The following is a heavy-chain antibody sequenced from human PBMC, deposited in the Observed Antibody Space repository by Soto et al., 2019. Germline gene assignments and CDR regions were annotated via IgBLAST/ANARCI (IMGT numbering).Heavy chain of an antibody. CDR1: GGTFSSYA. Sequence: SVKVSCKASGGTFSSYAISWVRQAPGQGLEWMGGIIPIFGTANYAQKFQGRVTITADESTSTAYMELSSLRSEDTAVYYCARVWGIAAAGMGTYYYYGMDVWGQGTTVTVSS. CDR2: IIPIFGTA. J-gene: IGHJ6*02. D-gene: IGHD6-13*01. CDR3: ARVWGIAAAGMGTYYYYGMDV. V-gene: IGHV1-69*13.